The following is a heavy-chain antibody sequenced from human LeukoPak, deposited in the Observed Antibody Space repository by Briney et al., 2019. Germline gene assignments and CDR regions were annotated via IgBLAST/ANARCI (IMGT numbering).Heavy chain of an antibody. CDR2: INPNSGGT. J-gene: IGHJ3*02. CDR3: ASDWGLSQLEYCSNTNCYMGAFDI. CDR1: GYTFTVSY. D-gene: IGHD2-2*02. V-gene: IGHV1-2*02. Sequence: ASVKVSCKASGYTFTVSYIHWVGQAPGQGMEWMGWINPNSGGTNYAEKVQGRVTMTRYTSISTAYRELSRLRSDDTAVYYCASDWGLSQLEYCSNTNCYMGAFDIWGQGTMDTVSS.